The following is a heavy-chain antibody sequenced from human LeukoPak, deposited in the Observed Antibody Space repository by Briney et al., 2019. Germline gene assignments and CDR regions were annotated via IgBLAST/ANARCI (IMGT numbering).Heavy chain of an antibody. Sequence: PSQTLSLTCGVSGGSISSGGYSWSWIRQPPGKAPEWIGYIFRSGTTYYNPSLKSRVTISVDTSKNQFSLKLRSVTAADTATYYCARQDGQLWLDYWGQGTLVTVSS. CDR3: ARQDGQLWLDY. CDR1: GGSISSGGYS. J-gene: IGHJ4*02. CDR2: IFRSGTT. V-gene: IGHV4-30-4*07. D-gene: IGHD5-18*01.